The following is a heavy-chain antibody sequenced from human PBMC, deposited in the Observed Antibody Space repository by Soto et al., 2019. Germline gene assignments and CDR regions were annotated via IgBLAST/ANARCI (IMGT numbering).Heavy chain of an antibody. D-gene: IGHD4-4*01. Sequence: SETLSLTCTVSGGSISSYYWSWIRQPPGKGLEWIGYIYYSGSTNYNPSLKSRVTISVDTSKNQFSLKLSSVTAADTAVYYCARDLFTGPTGHGYYYGMDVWGQGTTVTVSS. CDR1: GGSISSYY. V-gene: IGHV4-59*01. CDR3: ARDLFTGPTGHGYYYGMDV. J-gene: IGHJ6*02. CDR2: IYYSGST.